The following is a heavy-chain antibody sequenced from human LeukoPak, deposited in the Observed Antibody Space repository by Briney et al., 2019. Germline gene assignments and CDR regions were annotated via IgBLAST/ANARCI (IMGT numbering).Heavy chain of an antibody. J-gene: IGHJ6*03. Sequence: PGESLKISCKCSGYSFTSYWIGWVRQMPGKGLEWMGIIYPGDSDTRYSPSFQGQVTISADKSISTAYLQWSSLKASDTAMYYCARRGYNWNSHYYMDVWGKGTTVTVSS. CDR2: IYPGDSDT. CDR3: ARRGYNWNSHYYMDV. CDR1: GYSFTSYW. D-gene: IGHD1-7*01. V-gene: IGHV5-51*01.